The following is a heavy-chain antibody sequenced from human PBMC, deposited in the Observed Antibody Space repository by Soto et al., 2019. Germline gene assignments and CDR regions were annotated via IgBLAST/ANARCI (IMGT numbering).Heavy chain of an antibody. CDR1: GGTFNTYT. J-gene: IGHJ4*02. V-gene: IGHV1-69*02. CDR3: AITYCRDNSCPRDFDL. D-gene: IGHD2-21*01. Sequence: QVQVVQSGAEVKKPESSVKVSCKPSGGTFNTYTVNWVRLAPGHGLEWMGRFIPILDMANYAQKFQDRVTITPDRSTFTAFMELNSLTSDDTAVYYCAITYCRDNSCPRDFDLWGPGTRVTVSS. CDR2: FIPILDMA.